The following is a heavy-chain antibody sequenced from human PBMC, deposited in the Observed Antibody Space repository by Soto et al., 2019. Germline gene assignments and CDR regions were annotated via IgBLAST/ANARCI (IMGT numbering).Heavy chain of an antibody. CDR1: GFSFSGYY. Sequence: QVQLMESGGGLVKPGGSLRLSCAASGFSFSGYYMSWTRQAPGKGPEWISYISGSGSSVYYTDSVKGRFTISRDKAKKSLYLQKNSLRAADTGVAYCASCDGGSDYWGQGTLVTVSS. V-gene: IGHV3-11*01. CDR2: ISGSGSSV. J-gene: IGHJ4*02. CDR3: ASCDGGSDY. D-gene: IGHD4-17*01.